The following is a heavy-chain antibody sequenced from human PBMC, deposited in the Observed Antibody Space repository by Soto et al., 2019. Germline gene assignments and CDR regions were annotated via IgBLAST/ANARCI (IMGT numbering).Heavy chain of an antibody. V-gene: IGHV3-33*01. Sequence: GGSLRLSCAASGYGFSAFSVYGMHWVRQAPGKGLEWVAVIWADGSQKKYAESVTGRFTISKDNVKNTLYLQMNSLRAEDSAVYYCARLVASETGYGMDVWGQGTTVTVSS. CDR2: IWADGSQK. CDR1: GYGFSAFSVYG. J-gene: IGHJ6*02. CDR3: ARLVASETGYGMDV. D-gene: IGHD3-9*01.